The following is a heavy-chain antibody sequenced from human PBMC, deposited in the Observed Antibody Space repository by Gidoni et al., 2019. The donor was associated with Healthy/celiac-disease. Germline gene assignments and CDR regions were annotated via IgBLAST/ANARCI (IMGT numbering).Heavy chain of an antibody. J-gene: IGHJ3*02. CDR3: AREGRWGIVGAFDI. CDR1: GGSVSSGSYY. Sequence: QVQLQESGPGLVKPSETLSLTCTVSGGSVSSGSYYWSWIRQPPGKGLEWIGYIYYSGSTNDNPSLKSRVTISVDTSKNQFSLKLSSVTAADTAVYYCAREGRWGIVGAFDIWGQGTMVTVSS. D-gene: IGHD1-26*01. CDR2: IYYSGST. V-gene: IGHV4-61*01.